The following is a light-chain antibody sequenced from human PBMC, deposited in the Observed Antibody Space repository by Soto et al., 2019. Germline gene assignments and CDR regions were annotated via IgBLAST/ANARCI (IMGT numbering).Light chain of an antibody. Sequence: QSVLTQPPSVSGAPGQRVTISCTGSSSNIGAGYDVHWYQQLPGTAPKLLIYGNSNRPSGVPDRFSGSKSGTLASLAITGLQAEDGADYYCQSYDSSLVVFGGGTKLTVL. CDR2: GNS. V-gene: IGLV1-40*01. J-gene: IGLJ2*01. CDR3: QSYDSSLVV. CDR1: SSNIGAGYD.